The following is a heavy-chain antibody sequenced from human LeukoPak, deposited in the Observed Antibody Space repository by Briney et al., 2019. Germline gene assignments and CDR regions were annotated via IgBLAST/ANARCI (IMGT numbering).Heavy chain of an antibody. CDR1: GYTFTNHG. V-gene: IGHV1-18*01. Sequence: ASVKVSCKTSGYTFTNHGISWVRQAPGQGLEWMGWISGYNGNINYVQKFRGRITMTTDTSTSTAYLQLRSLSSDDTALYYCARDLSLGRHDDGEPFDSWGQGTLVTVSS. D-gene: IGHD4-17*01. CDR3: ARDLSLGRHDDGEPFDS. J-gene: IGHJ4*02. CDR2: ISGYNGNI.